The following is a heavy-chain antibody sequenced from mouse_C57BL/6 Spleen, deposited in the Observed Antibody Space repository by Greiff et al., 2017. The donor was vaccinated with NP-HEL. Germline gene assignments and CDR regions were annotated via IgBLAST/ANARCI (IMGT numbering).Heavy chain of an antibody. Sequence: VQLQQPGAELVRPGSSVKLSCKASGYTFTSYWMHWVKQRPIQGLEWIGNIDPSDSETHYNQKFKDKATLTVDKSSSTAYMQRSSLTSEDSAVYYCAGEDLGSYGDDMDYWGQGTSVTVSS. D-gene: IGHD6-1*01. CDR2: IDPSDSET. J-gene: IGHJ4*01. CDR1: GYTFTSYW. V-gene: IGHV1-52*01. CDR3: AGEDLGSYGDDMDY.